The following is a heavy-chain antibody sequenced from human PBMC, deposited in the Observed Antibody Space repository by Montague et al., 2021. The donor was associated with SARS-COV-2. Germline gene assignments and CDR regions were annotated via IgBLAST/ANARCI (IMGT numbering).Heavy chain of an antibody. CDR1: GYTLTELS. Sequence: SVKVYCKVSGYTLTELSMHWVRQAPGKGLEWMGGFDPEDGETIYAQKFQCRVTMTEDTSTDTAYMELSSLRSEDTAVYYCATSTAMVRGNWFDPWGQGTLVTVSS. V-gene: IGHV1-24*01. CDR2: FDPEDGET. CDR3: ATSTAMVRGNWFDP. D-gene: IGHD5-18*01. J-gene: IGHJ5*02.